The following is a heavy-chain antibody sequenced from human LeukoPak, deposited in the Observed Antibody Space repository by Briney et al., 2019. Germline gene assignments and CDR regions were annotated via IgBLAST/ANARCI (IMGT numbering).Heavy chain of an antibody. CDR1: GFTFSSYS. J-gene: IGHJ4*02. D-gene: IGHD5-24*01. CDR2: ISSRSSYI. CDR3: ARETPRRGETRDGYR. Sequence: PGGSLRLSCAASGFTFSSYSMNWVRQAPGKGLEWVSSISSRSSYIYYADSLKGRFTISRDSAKNSLYLQMNSLRAEDTAVYYCARETPRRGETRDGYRWGQGTLVTVSS. V-gene: IGHV3-21*06.